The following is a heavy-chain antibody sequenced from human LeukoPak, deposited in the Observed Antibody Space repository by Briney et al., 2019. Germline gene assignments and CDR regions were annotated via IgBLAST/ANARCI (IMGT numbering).Heavy chain of an antibody. D-gene: IGHD1-14*01. CDR3: ARENHGSFDY. CDR1: GFSFSTYC. V-gene: IGHV3-21*01. CDR2: ISSSSTYI. J-gene: IGHJ4*02. Sequence: PGGSLRLSCAASGFSFSTYCVNWVRQAPGKGLEWVSCISSSSTYIYYADSVRGRFAISRDNAKNSLYLQMNSLRAEDTAVYYCARENHGSFDYWGQGSLVTVSS.